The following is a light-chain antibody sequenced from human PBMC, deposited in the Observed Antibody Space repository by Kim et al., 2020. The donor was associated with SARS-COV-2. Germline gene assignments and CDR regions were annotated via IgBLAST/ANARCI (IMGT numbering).Light chain of an antibody. V-gene: IGKV3-20*01. CDR3: QQYGSSPET. CDR1: QTVSSSY. CDR2: GAS. Sequence: SPGERATLSCRASQTVSSSYLAWYQQKLGQAPRLLIYGASSRPTGIPDRFSGSGSGTDFTLTISRLEPEDFAVYYCQQYGSSPETFGQGTKVEIK. J-gene: IGKJ1*01.